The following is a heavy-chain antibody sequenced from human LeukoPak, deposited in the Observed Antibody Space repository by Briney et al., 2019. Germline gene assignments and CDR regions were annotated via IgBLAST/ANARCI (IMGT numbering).Heavy chain of an antibody. J-gene: IGHJ4*02. D-gene: IGHD5-12*01. CDR3: ARPRWLQFGPHDC. CDR1: GFTLSTIW. Sequence: GGSLRLSCAASGFTLSTIWMTWVRQAPGKGLEWVANIKQDGSEKYYVDSVKGRFTVSRDNAKNSLYLQLNSLRVEDTAVYYCARPRWLQFGPHDCWGQGTLVTVSS. CDR2: IKQDGSEK. V-gene: IGHV3-7*01.